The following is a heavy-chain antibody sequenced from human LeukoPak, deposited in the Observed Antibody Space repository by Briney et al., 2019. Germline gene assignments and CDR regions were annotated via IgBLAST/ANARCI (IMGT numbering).Heavy chain of an antibody. Sequence: GRSLRLSCAASGFTFDDYAMHWVRQAPGKGLEWVSGISWNSGSIGYADSVKGRFTISRDYAKNSLYLQMNSLRAEDTALYYCASTFGGVIEKPDYWGQGTLVTVSS. CDR3: ASTFGGVIEKPDY. J-gene: IGHJ4*02. CDR1: GFTFDDYA. CDR2: ISWNSGSI. V-gene: IGHV3-9*01. D-gene: IGHD3-16*02.